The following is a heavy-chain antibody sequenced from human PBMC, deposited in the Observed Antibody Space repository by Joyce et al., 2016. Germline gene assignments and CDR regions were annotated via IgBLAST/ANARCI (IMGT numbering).Heavy chain of an antibody. D-gene: IGHD1-26*01. J-gene: IGHJ4*02. Sequence: EVQLVESGGGLIQPGGSLRLSCAASGFTVYNNYMNWVRQAPGKGLEWVSRVYSGGSTSYSDSVKGRFTISRDMSKNTLYLQMNSLRAEDSAVYYCTTSPSVGYWGQGTLVTVSS. CDR1: GFTVYNNY. V-gene: IGHV3-53*01. CDR2: VYSGGST. CDR3: TTSPSVGY.